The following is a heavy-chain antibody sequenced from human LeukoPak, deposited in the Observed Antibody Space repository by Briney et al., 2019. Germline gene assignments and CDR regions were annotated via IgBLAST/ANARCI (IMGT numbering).Heavy chain of an antibody. CDR2: IYPGDSDT. V-gene: IGHV5-51*01. J-gene: IGHJ5*02. Sequence: GESLQISCKGSGYSFTSYWIGWVRQMPGKRLEGMGIIYPGDSDTRYSPSFQGQVTISADKSISTAYLKWSSLKASDTAMYYCARLVGYYGSGSAFNWFDPWGQGTLVTVSS. D-gene: IGHD3-10*01. CDR3: ARLVGYYGSGSAFNWFDP. CDR1: GYSFTSYW.